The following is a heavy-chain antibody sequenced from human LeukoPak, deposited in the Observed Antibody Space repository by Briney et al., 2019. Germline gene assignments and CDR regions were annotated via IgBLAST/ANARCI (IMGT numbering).Heavy chain of an antibody. V-gene: IGHV1-69*04. CDR3: ARDRWRQVIYGYVDY. J-gene: IGHJ4*02. D-gene: IGHD2/OR15-2a*01. CDR1: GGTFSSYA. CDR2: IIPILGIA. Sequence: SVKVSCKASGGTFSSYAISWVRQAPGQGLEWMGRIIPILGIANYAQKFQGRVTITADKSTSTAYMELSSLRSEDTAVYYCARDRWRQVIYGYVDYWGQGTLVTVST.